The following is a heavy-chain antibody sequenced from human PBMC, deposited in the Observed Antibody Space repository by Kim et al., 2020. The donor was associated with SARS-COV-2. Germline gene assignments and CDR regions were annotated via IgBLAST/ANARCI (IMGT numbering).Heavy chain of an antibody. V-gene: IGHV4-59*01. Sequence: SETLSLTCTVSGGSISSYYWSWIRQPPGKGLEWIGHIYYSGSTNYNPSLKSRVTISVDTSKNQFSLKLSSVTAADTAVYYCARAPAPDYDFWSGTYYYYGMDVWGQGTTVTVSS. D-gene: IGHD3-3*01. CDR3: ARAPAPDYDFWSGTYYYYGMDV. CDR1: GGSISSYY. J-gene: IGHJ6*02. CDR2: IYYSGST.